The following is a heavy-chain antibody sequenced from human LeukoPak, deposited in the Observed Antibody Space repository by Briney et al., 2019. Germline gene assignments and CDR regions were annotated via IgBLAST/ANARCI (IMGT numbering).Heavy chain of an antibody. V-gene: IGHV3-21*01. CDR1: GFTFSSYS. CDR3: AREDCSGGSCYLGY. D-gene: IGHD2-15*01. CDR2: ISSSSSYI. J-gene: IGHJ4*02. Sequence: GGSLRLSCAASGFTFSSYSMNWVRQAPGKGLEWVSSISSSSSYIYYADSVKGRFTISRDNAKNTLYLQMNSLRAEDTAVYYCAREDCSGGSCYLGYWGQGTLVTVSS.